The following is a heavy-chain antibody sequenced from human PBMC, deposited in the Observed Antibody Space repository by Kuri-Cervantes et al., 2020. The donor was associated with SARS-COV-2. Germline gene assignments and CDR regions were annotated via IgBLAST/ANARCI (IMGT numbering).Heavy chain of an antibody. D-gene: IGHD3-22*01. Sequence: GGSLRLSCAASGFTFSRNAMHWVRQAPGKGLEYVSSISDNGGSTYYANSVKGRFTISRDNSKNTLYLQMNSLRAEDTAVYYCARDYDSSGHMLDYWGQGTLVTVSS. CDR2: ISDNGGST. CDR3: ARDYDSSGHMLDY. J-gene: IGHJ4*02. V-gene: IGHV3-64*01. CDR1: GFTFSRNA.